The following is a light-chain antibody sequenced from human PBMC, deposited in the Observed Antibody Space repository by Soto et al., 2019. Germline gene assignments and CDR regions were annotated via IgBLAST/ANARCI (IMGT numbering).Light chain of an antibody. CDR2: GAS. CDR3: QQYGRP. J-gene: IGKJ1*01. CDR1: QSVTSDY. V-gene: IGKV3-20*01. Sequence: ETVLTQSPGTMSLSPVERATISCRASQSVTSDYLAWYQQKPGQAPRLLIHGASSRATGIPDRFSGSGSGTDFTLTISRLEPEDFAVYYCQQYGRPFGQGPKVDIK.